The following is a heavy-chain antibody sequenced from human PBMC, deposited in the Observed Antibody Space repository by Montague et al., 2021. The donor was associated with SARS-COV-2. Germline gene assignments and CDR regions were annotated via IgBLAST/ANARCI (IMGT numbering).Heavy chain of an antibody. CDR1: DGSINNYY. J-gene: IGHJ6*02. Sequence: SETLSLTCTVSDGSINNYYWCWIRHPPGKGLEWFVDIYYSGSTTYNPSLNSRVTISVDTSKNQFSLKLSSVTAAATAVYHCARGGGHSGDYYYYGMDDWGQGTTVTVSS. CDR2: IYYSGST. V-gene: IGHV4-59*01. D-gene: IGHD2-21*01. CDR3: ARGGGHSGDYYYYGMDD.